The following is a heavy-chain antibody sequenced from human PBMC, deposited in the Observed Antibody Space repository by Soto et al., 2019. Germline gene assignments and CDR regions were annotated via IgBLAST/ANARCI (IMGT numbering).Heavy chain of an antibody. J-gene: IGHJ6*02. Sequence: CGSLRLSCEVSGFTLSMYSMTWVRQAPGKGLEWVAKIPQEGSDGHYVDSVKGRSTISRDNAKNSVYLQMNSLRAEDTAVYYCARAQGILRANSFFYGWDVWGQGPKGTVSS. CDR1: GFTLSMYS. CDR3: ARAQGILRANSFFYGWDV. D-gene: IGHD5-18*01. V-gene: IGHV3-7*03. CDR2: IPQEGSDG.